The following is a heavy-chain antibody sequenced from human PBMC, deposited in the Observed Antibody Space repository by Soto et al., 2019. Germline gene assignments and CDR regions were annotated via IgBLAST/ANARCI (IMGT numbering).Heavy chain of an antibody. Sequence: SETLSLTCTVSGGSVSSGSYYWSWIRQPPGKGLEWIGYIYYSGSTNYNPSLKSRVTISVDTSKNQFSLKLSSVTAADTAVYYCASRGLVLIRYFDWQKKYYGMDVWGQGTTVTVSS. CDR1: GGSVSSGSYY. CDR3: ASRGLVLIRYFDWQKKYYGMDV. CDR2: IYYSGST. V-gene: IGHV4-61*01. J-gene: IGHJ6*02. D-gene: IGHD3-9*01.